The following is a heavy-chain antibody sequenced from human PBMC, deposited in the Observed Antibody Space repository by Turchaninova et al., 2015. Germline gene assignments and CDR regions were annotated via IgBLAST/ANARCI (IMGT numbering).Heavy chain of an antibody. CDR2: INRDDDR. D-gene: IGHD6-19*01. V-gene: IGHV2-5*02. CDR1: GFSLSTGGVG. J-gene: IGHJ4*02. CDR3: AHRRPNSGGWDTGVFDQ. Sequence: QITLKESGPTRVKPPQTLTLPCTFSGFSLSTGGVGVGWIRHPPGKALEGLALINRDDDRRYSPYLKSRITITKDTSKNQVVLTMTNMDPVDTGTYYCAHRRPNSGGWDTGVFDQWGPGTLVTVSS.